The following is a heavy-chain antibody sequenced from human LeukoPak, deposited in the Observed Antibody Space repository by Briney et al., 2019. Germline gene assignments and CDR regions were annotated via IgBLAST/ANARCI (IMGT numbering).Heavy chain of an antibody. Sequence: GGSLRLSCAASGFTFNTYAMTWVRQAPGKGLVWVSRITSDGSVTSYADSVKGRFTISRDNAKNTVYLQMNSLRAEDTAVYYCASFACSSGTCYDYFDYWGQGNLVTVSS. V-gene: IGHV3-74*01. CDR3: ASFACSSGTCYDYFDY. D-gene: IGHD2-15*01. CDR1: GFTFNTYA. J-gene: IGHJ4*02. CDR2: ITSDGSVT.